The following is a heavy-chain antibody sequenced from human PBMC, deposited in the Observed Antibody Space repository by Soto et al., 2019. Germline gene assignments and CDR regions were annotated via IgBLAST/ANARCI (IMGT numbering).Heavy chain of an antibody. CDR1: GFTFSSYS. V-gene: IGHV3-21*01. CDR3: ARRVSSSGGFDY. D-gene: IGHD6-6*01. CDR2: ISSSSSYI. Sequence: GGSLRLSCAASGFTFSSYSMNWFRQAPGKGLEWVSSISSSSSYIYYADSVKGRFTISRDNAKNSLYLQMNSLRAEDTAVYYCARRVSSSGGFDYWGQGTLVTVSS. J-gene: IGHJ4*02.